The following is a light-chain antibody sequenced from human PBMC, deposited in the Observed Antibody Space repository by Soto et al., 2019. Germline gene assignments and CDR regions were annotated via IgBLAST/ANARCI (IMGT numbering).Light chain of an antibody. CDR2: DAS. CDR1: QSVSSY. V-gene: IGKV3-11*01. Sequence: EIVLTQSPATLSLSPGERATLSCRASQSVSSYLAWYQQKPGQAPRLLIYDASNRATGIPARFSGSGSGTTFTLPISSLEPEDFAVYYCQHPWFTFGPGTKVDIK. CDR3: QHPWFT. J-gene: IGKJ3*01.